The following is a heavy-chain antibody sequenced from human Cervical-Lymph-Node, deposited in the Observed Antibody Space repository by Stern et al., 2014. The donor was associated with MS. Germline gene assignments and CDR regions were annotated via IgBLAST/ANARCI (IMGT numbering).Heavy chain of an antibody. J-gene: IGHJ4*02. Sequence: VQLVESGAEVKKPGASVKVSCKTSGYTFTDHYLHWVRQAPGQGLEWMGRINPAIGGTNIVQKFQGRVTMTRDTSISTAYMELTRLEPDDTAVYYCARPDRYCSDISCRISDYWGQGTLVTVSS. V-gene: IGHV1-2*06. CDR2: INPAIGGT. CDR1: GYTFTDHY. D-gene: IGHD6-19*01. CDR3: ARPDRYCSDISCRISDY.